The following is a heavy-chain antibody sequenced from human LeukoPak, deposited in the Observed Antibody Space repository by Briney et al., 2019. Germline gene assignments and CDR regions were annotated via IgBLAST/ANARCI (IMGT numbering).Heavy chain of an antibody. CDR2: IYYSGST. Sequence: PSETLSLTCTVSGGSISSYYWSWIRQPPGKGLEWIGYIYYSGSTNYNPSLKSRVTISVDTSKNRFSLKLSSVTAADTAVYYCARLLVGAPDYWGQGTLVTVSS. CDR3: ARLLVGAPDY. CDR1: GGSISSYY. J-gene: IGHJ4*02. V-gene: IGHV4-59*08.